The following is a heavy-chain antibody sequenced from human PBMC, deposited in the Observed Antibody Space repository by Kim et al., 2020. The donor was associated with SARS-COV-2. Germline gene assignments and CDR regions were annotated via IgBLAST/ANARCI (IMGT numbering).Heavy chain of an antibody. CDR2: IYYSGST. V-gene: IGHV4-39*07. D-gene: IGHD2-2*01. CDR3: ARLLLYCSSTSCYRGVLGFSYYYYYGMDV. CDR1: GGSISSSSYY. Sequence: SETLSLTCTVSGGSISSSSYYWGWIRQPPGKGLEWIGSIYYSGSTYYNPSLKSRVTISVDTSKNQFSLKLSSVTAADTAVYYCARLLLYCSSTSCYRGVLGFSYYYYYGMDVWGQGTTVTVSS. J-gene: IGHJ6*02.